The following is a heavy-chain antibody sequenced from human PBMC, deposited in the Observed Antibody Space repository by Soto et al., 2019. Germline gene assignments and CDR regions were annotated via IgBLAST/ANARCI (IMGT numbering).Heavy chain of an antibody. CDR2: ISYDGSKK. Sequence: QVQLVESGGGVVQPGRSLRLSCAASGFTFSSYGMHWVRQAPGKGLEWVAVISYDGSKKYYADSVKGRFTISRDNSKNPLYLPMNSFRAEDTAVYYCATPSQNYYYYGMDVWGQGTTVTVSS. V-gene: IGHV3-30*03. J-gene: IGHJ6*02. CDR3: ATPSQNYYYYGMDV. CDR1: GFTFSSYG.